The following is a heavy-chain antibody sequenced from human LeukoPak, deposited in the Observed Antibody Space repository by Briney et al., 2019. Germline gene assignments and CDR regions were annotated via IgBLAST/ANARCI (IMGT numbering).Heavy chain of an antibody. J-gene: IGHJ4*02. CDR1: GGSFSGYY. D-gene: IGHD6-6*01. V-gene: IGHV4-34*09. CDR3: ARTIARYSSSSVDFDY. CDR2: INHSGST. Sequence: SETLSLTCAVYGGSFSGYYWSWIRQPPGKGLEWIGEINHSGSTNYNPSLKSRVTISVDTSKNQFSLKLSSVTAADTAVYYCARTIARYSSSSVDFDYWGQGTLVTVSS.